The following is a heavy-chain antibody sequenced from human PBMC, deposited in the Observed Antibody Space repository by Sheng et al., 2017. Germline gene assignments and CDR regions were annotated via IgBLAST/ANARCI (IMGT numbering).Heavy chain of an antibody. Sequence: VQLVESGGGLVQPGGSLRLSCAASGFTFHTSYMSWVRQAPGKGLEWVATISRMEMRDTMWTLWRAPIQHLQRQAKNSLYLQMNSLRADDTAVYYCARKPWAHDGFDIWGQGTMVTVSS. CDR2: ISRMEMR. CDR1: GFTFHTSY. V-gene: IGHV3-7*05. J-gene: IGHJ3*02. CDR3: ARKPWAHDGFDI. D-gene: IGHD7-27*01.